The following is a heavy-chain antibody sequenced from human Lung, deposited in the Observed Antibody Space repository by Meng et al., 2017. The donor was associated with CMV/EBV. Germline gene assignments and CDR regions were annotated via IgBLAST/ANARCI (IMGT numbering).Heavy chain of an antibody. V-gene: IGHV3-30-3*01. D-gene: IGHD3-22*01. CDR3: ARSQWAYDRSGYYGEDIMDV. CDR2: ISYDGSNK. J-gene: IGHJ6*02. Sequence: GESLKISCAVSGFTFSVYNMQWVRQAPGKGLEWVAVISYDGSNKNYADSVKGRFTISRDNSKSTLFLQLNSLKVEDTGVYYCARSQWAYDRSGYYGEDIMDVWGQGTTVTVSS. CDR1: GFTFSVYN.